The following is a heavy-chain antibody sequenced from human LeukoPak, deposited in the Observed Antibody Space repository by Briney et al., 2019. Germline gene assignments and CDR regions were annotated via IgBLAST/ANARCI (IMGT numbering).Heavy chain of an antibody. CDR3: ARATTYYYGSGSYYHLSRFDY. V-gene: IGHV4-30-4*01. D-gene: IGHD3-10*01. Sequence: SETLSLTCTVSGGSISSGDYYWSWIRQPPGKGLEWIGYIYYSGSTYYNPSLKSRVTISVDTSKNRFSLKLSSVTAADTAVYYCARATTYYYGSGSYYHLSRFDYWGQGTLVTVSS. CDR1: GGSISSGDYY. CDR2: IYYSGST. J-gene: IGHJ4*02.